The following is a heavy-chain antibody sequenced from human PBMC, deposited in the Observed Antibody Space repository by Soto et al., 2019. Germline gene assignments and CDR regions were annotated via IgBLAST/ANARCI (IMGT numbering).Heavy chain of an antibody. CDR3: ARWVIPDNWFDP. CDR1: GYTFSNYG. CDR2: ISAYNGET. D-gene: IGHD2-2*02. J-gene: IGHJ5*02. V-gene: IGHV1-18*01. Sequence: GASVKVSCKASGYTFSNYGISWMRQVPGQGLEWMGWISAYNGETKYAQKFQGRVSMTTDTSTNTAYMELRSLRSDDTAVYYCARWVIPDNWFDPWGQGTLVTVSS.